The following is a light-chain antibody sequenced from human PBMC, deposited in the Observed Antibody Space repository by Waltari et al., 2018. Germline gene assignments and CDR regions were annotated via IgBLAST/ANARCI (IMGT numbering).Light chain of an antibody. CDR3: CSFAFSSTTSVI. Sequence: QSALTQPASVSGSPGQSITLSCTGTSSDVGRYNLVSWYQQYPGKAPKLIIYEVSKRPSGVSDRFSGSKSANTASLTISGLQDEDEADYYCCSFAFSSTTSVIFGGGTKLAVL. CDR1: SSDVGRYNL. CDR2: EVS. V-gene: IGLV2-23*02. J-gene: IGLJ2*01.